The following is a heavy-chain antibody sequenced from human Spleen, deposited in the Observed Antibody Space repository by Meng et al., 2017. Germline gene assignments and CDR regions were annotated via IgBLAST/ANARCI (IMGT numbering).Heavy chain of an antibody. J-gene: IGHJ4*02. D-gene: IGHD4-11*01. Sequence: QVQLQQWGAGLLKPSETLSLRCVVSGGSFSDYYWSWIRQPPGKGLEWIGEINHSGSTNYNPSLESRATISVDTSQNNLSLKLSSVTAADSAVYYCARGPTTMAHDFDYWGQGTLVTVSS. CDR1: GGSFSDYY. CDR3: ARGPTTMAHDFDY. V-gene: IGHV4-34*01. CDR2: INHSGST.